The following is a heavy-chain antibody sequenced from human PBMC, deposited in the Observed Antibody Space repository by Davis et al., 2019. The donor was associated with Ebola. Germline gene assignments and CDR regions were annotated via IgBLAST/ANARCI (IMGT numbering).Heavy chain of an antibody. J-gene: IGHJ6*02. CDR2: IYHSGST. V-gene: IGHV4-30-2*01. CDR1: GGSISSGGYY. CDR3: ARGTIFGVVTPDV. Sequence: LRLSCTVSGGSISSGGYYWSWIRQHPGKGLEWIGYIYHSGSTYYNPSLKSRVTISVDRSKNQFSLKLTSVTAADTAVYYCARGTIFGVVTPDVWGQGTTVTVSS. D-gene: IGHD3-3*01.